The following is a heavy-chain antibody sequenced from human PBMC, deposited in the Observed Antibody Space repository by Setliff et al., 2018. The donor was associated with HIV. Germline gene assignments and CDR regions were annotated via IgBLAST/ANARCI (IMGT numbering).Heavy chain of an antibody. J-gene: IGHJ4*02. D-gene: IGHD3-22*01. CDR1: GNSFTSYG. CDR2: ISAYNGNK. Sequence: ASVKVSCKASGNSFTSYGISWVRQAPGQGLEWMGWISAYNGNKNYAQNLQDRVTMTTDTSTSTAYMELRSLRFDDTAVYYCARFPNPSQIVVIMPPDYWGQGTLVTVS. V-gene: IGHV1-18*01. CDR3: ARFPNPSQIVVIMPPDY.